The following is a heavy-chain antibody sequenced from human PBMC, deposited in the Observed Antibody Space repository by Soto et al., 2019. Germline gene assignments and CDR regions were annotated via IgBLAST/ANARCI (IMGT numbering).Heavy chain of an antibody. CDR1: SGPSRSHN. CDR3: VRQGIGDLHGLVDV. Sequence: QVQLQQSGPGLVKPSETLSLTCTVSSGPSRSHNWGWIRQPPGGGLEWIGYIYHTGDTSYNPSLSSRVTISADTSTNHISLTVRSVIAADTAVYYCVRQGIGDLHGLVDVWGQGPRVSVSS. CDR2: IYHTGDT. D-gene: IGHD3-10*01. J-gene: IGHJ6*02. V-gene: IGHV4-59*08.